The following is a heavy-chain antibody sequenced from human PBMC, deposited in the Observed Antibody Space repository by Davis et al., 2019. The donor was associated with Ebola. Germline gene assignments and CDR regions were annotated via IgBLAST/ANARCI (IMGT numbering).Heavy chain of an antibody. V-gene: IGHV3-23*01. J-gene: IGHJ6*02. CDR3: AMRAVGAAGYYQFYYGLDV. D-gene: IGHD1-26*01. Sequence: GESLKISCTDSVITFSSYAMTWVRQAPGKGLEWVSAISGSGGSIYYADSVKGRFTISRDNAKNSLYLQLNSLRAEDTAQYYCAMRAVGAAGYYQFYYGLDVWGRGTTVTVSS. CDR2: ISGSGGSI. CDR1: VITFSSYA.